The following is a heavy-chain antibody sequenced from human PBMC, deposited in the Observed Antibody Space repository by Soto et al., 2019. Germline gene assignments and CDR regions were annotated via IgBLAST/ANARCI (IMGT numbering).Heavy chain of an antibody. J-gene: IGHJ4*02. Sequence: SDTLSLTCTITGCSISSSYWSWIRQPPGKGLEWIGYIHHSGNTKYNPSLKSRITISIDTSKNQFSLKLSSVTAADTAVYYCAGDSRLGFPDYWGQGTLVTVS. V-gene: IGHV4-59*01. CDR3: AGDSRLGFPDY. CDR1: GCSISSSY. CDR2: IHHSGNT. D-gene: IGHD3-16*01.